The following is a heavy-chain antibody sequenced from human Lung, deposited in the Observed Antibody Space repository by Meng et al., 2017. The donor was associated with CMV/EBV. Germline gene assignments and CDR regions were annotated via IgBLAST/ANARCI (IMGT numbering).Heavy chain of an antibody. D-gene: IGHD6-13*01. Sequence: VQLQESGPGLLNHLETLSLTWTFSGDSITSYYWSWIRKLAGKGLEWIGRISASGNTRYNPSLKSRVTMSVDTSKNQFSLKLSSVTAADTAVYYCARDFGSSWYPNWFDPWGQGTLVTVSS. CDR3: ARDFGSSWYPNWFDP. V-gene: IGHV4-4*07. J-gene: IGHJ5*02. CDR2: ISASGNT. CDR1: GDSITSYY.